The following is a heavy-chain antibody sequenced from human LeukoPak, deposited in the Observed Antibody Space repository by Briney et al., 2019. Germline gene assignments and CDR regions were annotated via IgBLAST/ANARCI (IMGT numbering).Heavy chain of an antibody. CDR1: GFTFDDYA. D-gene: IGHD3-10*01. V-gene: IGHV3-43*02. CDR2: ISGDGGST. CDR3: AKDIGDGSGSLGDP. Sequence: GGSLRLSCAASGFTFDDYAMHWVRQAPGKGLEWVSLISGDGGSTYYAGSVKGRFTISRDNSKNSLYLQMNSLRTEDTALYYCAKDIGDGSGSLGDPWGQGTLVTVSS. J-gene: IGHJ5*02.